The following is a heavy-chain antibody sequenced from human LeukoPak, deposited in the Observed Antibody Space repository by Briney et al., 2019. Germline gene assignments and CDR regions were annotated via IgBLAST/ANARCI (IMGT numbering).Heavy chain of an antibody. J-gene: IGHJ6*03. D-gene: IGHD2-2*01. V-gene: IGHV3-30-3*01. CDR3: ARGYQRWYDYYYYMDV. Sequence: GSSLRLSCAASEFTLSSCAMHWVRQAPGKGLEWVAVISYDGNNKYYADSVKGRFTISGDNSKNTLYLQMNSLRVEDTAVYYCARGYQRWYDYYYYMDVWGKGTTVTVSS. CDR1: EFTLSSCA. CDR2: ISYDGNNK.